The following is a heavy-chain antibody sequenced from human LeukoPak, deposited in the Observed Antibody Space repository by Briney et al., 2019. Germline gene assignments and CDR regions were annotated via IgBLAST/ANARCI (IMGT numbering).Heavy chain of an antibody. CDR3: ARVVDTAMVTFLGY. CDR2: IWYDGSNK. V-gene: IGHV3-33*01. Sequence: GGSLRLSCAASGFTFSSYGMHWVRQAPGKGLEWVAVIWYDGSNKYYADSVKGRFTISRDNSKNTLYLQMNSLRAEDTAVYYCARVVDTAMVTFLGYWGQGTLVTVSS. D-gene: IGHD5-18*01. CDR1: GFTFSSYG. J-gene: IGHJ4*02.